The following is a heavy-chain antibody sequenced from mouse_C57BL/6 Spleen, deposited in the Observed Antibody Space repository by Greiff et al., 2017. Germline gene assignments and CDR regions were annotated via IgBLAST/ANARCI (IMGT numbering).Heavy chain of an antibody. D-gene: IGHD2-3*01. V-gene: IGHV5-16*01. CDR1: GFTFSDYY. CDR2: INYDGSST. Sequence: EVKLVESEGGLVQPGSSMKLSCTASGFTFSDYYMAWVRQVPEKGLEWVANINYDGSSTYYLDSLKSRFIISRDNAKNILYLQMSSLKSEDTATYYCARGESDGYYWYFDVWGTGTTVTVSS. CDR3: ARGESDGYYWYFDV. J-gene: IGHJ1*03.